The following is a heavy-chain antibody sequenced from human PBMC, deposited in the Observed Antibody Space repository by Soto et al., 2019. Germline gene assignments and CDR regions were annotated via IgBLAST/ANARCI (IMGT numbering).Heavy chain of an antibody. D-gene: IGHD3-22*01. V-gene: IGHV3-33*01. Sequence: VQLVESGGGVVQPGRSLRLSCAASRFTFNIYGMHWVRQAQGKRLEWVAVIWYGGSNKHYADSVKGRFTISRDNSKNTLYLQMNSLRAEDTAVYYCATEGSHDYYDTSGYQSYFDYWGQGTLVTVSS. CDR2: IWYGGSNK. J-gene: IGHJ4*02. CDR1: RFTFNIYG. CDR3: ATEGSHDYYDTSGYQSYFDY.